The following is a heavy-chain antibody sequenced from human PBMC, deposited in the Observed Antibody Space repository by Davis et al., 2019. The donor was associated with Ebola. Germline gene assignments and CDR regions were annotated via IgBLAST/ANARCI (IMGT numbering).Heavy chain of an antibody. V-gene: IGHV1-46*01. J-gene: IGHJ6*04. Sequence: AASVKVSCKASGYTFTNYYMHWVRQAPGQGLEWMGMINPNDGRTIYAQKFQGRVTVTRDTSISTAYMELSRLRSDDTAVYYCATTTVVTPPYYGMDVWGKGTTVTVSS. CDR3: ATTTVVTPPYYGMDV. CDR1: GYTFTNYY. D-gene: IGHD4-23*01. CDR2: INPNDGRT.